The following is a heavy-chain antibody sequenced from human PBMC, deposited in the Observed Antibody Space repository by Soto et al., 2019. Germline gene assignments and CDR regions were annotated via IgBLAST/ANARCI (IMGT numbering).Heavy chain of an antibody. D-gene: IGHD1-26*01. CDR2: IDPSGGDT. J-gene: IGHJ4*02. Sequence: QVQLVQSGAEVRKPGASVKVSCKASGYTFNRHYIQCVRQAPGQGLEWMGMIDPSGGDTNYAKKFQGRVTLTSDTSTSTVYMELSSLRSEDTAVYYCAKRRGVGLTRSSFYFWGPGTLVIPSS. CDR3: AKRRGVGLTRSSFYF. CDR1: GYTFNRHY. V-gene: IGHV1-46*02.